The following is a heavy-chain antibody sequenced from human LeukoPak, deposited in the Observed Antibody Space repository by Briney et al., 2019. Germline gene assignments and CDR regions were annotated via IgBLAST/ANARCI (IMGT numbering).Heavy chain of an antibody. J-gene: IGHJ4*02. V-gene: IGHV3-7*01. CDR2: INQDGSKK. Sequence: QPGGSLRLSCTASGFSFSGYWMTWVRQTPGKGLEWVANINQDGSKKSYVDSVRGRFTISRDSAKNSLYLQMDSLRAEDTAVYFCASNDYRDEGIDSWGQGTLVTVSS. CDR3: ASNDYRDEGIDS. D-gene: IGHD4-17*01. CDR1: GFSFSGYW.